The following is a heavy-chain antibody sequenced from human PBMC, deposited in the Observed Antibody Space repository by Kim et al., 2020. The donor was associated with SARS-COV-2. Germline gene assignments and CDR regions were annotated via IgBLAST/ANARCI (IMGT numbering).Heavy chain of an antibody. D-gene: IGHD1-26*01. CDR2: ISPTDET. Sequence: GGSLRLSCAASGFTFRNYVMSWVRQAPGKGLEWVSLISPTDETHYADSVKGRFTISRDNSENTLHLQMNSLRVEDTAIYYCTKVVGDAYPASRYSDYWG. CDR1: GFTFRNYV. J-gene: IGHJ4*03. V-gene: IGHV3-23*01. CDR3: TKVVGDAYPASRYSDY.